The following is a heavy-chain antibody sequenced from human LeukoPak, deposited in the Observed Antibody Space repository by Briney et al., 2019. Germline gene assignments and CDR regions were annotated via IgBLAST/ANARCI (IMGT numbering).Heavy chain of an antibody. Sequence: GGSLRLTCAASGFTFGSYAMSWVRQAPGKGLEWVSAISGSGGSAYYADSVKGRFTISRDNSKNTLYLQMNSLRAEDTAVYYCAKDGPVGATVYWGQGTLVTVSS. V-gene: IGHV3-23*01. CDR2: ISGSGGSA. D-gene: IGHD1-26*01. J-gene: IGHJ4*02. CDR1: GFTFGSYA. CDR3: AKDGPVGATVY.